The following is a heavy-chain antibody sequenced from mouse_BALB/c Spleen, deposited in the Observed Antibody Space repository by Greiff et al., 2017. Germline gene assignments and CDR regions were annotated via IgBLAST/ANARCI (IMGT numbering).Heavy chain of an antibody. CDR2: IWTGGGT. Sequence: VQRVESGPGLVAPSQSLSITCTVSGFSLTSYDISWIRQPPGKGLEWLGVIWTGGGTNYNSAFMSRLSISKDNSKSQVFLKMNSLQTDDTAIYYCVRSYYGSTSFAYWGQGTLVTVSA. CDR1: GFSLTSYD. CDR3: VRSYYGSTSFAY. V-gene: IGHV2-9-2*01. J-gene: IGHJ3*01. D-gene: IGHD1-1*01.